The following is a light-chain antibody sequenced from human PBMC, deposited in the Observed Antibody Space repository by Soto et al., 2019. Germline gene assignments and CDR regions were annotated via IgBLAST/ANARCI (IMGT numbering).Light chain of an antibody. Sequence: QPVLTQSPSASASLGASVKLTCTLSSRHSTYAIAWHQQRPEKGPRYLMNLTSDGSHTKGDGIPDRFSGSSSGADRYLTISSLQSEDEADYYCQTWGTGIQVFGTGTKLTVL. CDR2: LTSDGSH. V-gene: IGLV4-69*01. J-gene: IGLJ1*01. CDR1: SRHSTYA. CDR3: QTWGTGIQV.